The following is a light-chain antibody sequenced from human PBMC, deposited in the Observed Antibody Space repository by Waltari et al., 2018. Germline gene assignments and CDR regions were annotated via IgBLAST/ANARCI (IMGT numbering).Light chain of an antibody. CDR3: QQYNNWPPWT. J-gene: IGKJ1*01. CDR1: QSVSSN. V-gene: IGKV3-15*01. CDR2: GAS. Sequence: IVMTQSPATLSVSPGERATLSCGASQSVSSNLAWYQHQPGQAPRLLIYGASTRATGIPARFSGSGSGTEFTLTISSLQSEDFAVYHCQQYNNWPPWTFGQGTKVEIK.